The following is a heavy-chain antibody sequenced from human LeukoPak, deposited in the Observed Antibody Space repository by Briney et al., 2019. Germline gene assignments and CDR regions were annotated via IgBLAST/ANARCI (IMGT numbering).Heavy chain of an antibody. D-gene: IGHD3-10*01. J-gene: IGHJ6*02. CDR3: ARDISAMVRGVREDYYYGMDV. CDR1: GFTFSSYA. CDR2: ISGSGGST. V-gene: IGHV3-23*01. Sequence: GGSLRLSCAASGFTFSSYAMSWVRQAPGKGLEWVSAISGSGGSTYYADSVKGRFTISRDNSKNTLYLQMNSLRAEDTAVYYCARDISAMVRGVREDYYYGMDVWGQGTTVTVSS.